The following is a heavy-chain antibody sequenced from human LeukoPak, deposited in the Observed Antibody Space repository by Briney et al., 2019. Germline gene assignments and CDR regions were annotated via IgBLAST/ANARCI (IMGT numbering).Heavy chain of an antibody. Sequence: PSQTLSLTCTVSGGSISSYYWSWIRQPPGKGLEWIGYIYYSGSTNYNPSLKSRVTISVDTSKNQFSLKLSSVTAADTAVYYCARLRTVTSGYYYGMDVWGQGTTVTVSS. J-gene: IGHJ6*02. CDR1: GGSISSYY. D-gene: IGHD4-17*01. CDR2: IYYSGST. CDR3: ARLRTVTSGYYYGMDV. V-gene: IGHV4-59*01.